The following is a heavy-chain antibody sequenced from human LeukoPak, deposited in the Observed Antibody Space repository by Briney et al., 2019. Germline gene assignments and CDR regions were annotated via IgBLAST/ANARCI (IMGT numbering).Heavy chain of an antibody. CDR2: IIPIFGTA. D-gene: IGHD3-9*01. V-gene: IGHV1-69*15. CDR3: ARDGHTGATIFHWFDP. CDR1: GGTFSSYA. Sequence: ASVKVSCKASGGTFSSYAISWVRQAPGQGLEWMGRIIPIFGTANYAQKFQGRVTITADESTSTAYMELSSLRSEDTAVYYCARDGHTGATIFHWFDPWGQGTLVTVSS. J-gene: IGHJ5*02.